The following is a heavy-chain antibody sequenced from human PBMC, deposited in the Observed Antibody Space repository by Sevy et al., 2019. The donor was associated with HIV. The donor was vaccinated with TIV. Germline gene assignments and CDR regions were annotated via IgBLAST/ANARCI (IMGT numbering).Heavy chain of an antibody. J-gene: IGHJ6*02. CDR1: GFTFTSSA. CDR3: AAESERNSWGDYYYGMDV. Sequence: ASVKVSCKASGFTFTSSAVQWVRQARGQRLEWIGWIVVGSGNTNYSQKFQERVTITRDMSTSTAYMELSSLRSEDTAVYYCAAESERNSWGDYYYGMDVWGQGTTVAVSS. V-gene: IGHV1-58*01. CDR2: IVVGSGNT. D-gene: IGHD1-7*01.